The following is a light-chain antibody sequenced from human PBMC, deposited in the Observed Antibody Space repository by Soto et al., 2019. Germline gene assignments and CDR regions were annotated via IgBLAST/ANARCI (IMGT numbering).Light chain of an antibody. CDR2: DAS. CDR1: QSLSSY. J-gene: IGKJ1*01. Sequence: VLTQSPATLSLSPGERAALSCRASQSLSSYFAWYQQTPGRAPRLLIYDASNRATGVPARFSGSGSGANFTLTISSLEPEDFAVYYCQQYNSSPRTFGQGTKVDIK. V-gene: IGKV3-11*01. CDR3: QQYNSSPRT.